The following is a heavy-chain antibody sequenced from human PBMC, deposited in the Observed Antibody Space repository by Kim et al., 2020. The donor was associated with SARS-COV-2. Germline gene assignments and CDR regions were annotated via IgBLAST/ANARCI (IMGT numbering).Heavy chain of an antibody. V-gene: IGHV4-39*07. CDR3: ARDLVVVVPAAISWFDP. CDR1: GGSISSSSYY. J-gene: IGHJ5*02. Sequence: SETLSLTCTVSGGSISSSSYYWGWIRQPPGKGLEWIGSIYYSGSTYYNPSLKSRVTISVDTSKNQFSLKLSSVTAADTAVYYCARDLVVVVPAAISWFDP. D-gene: IGHD2-2*01. CDR2: IYYSGST.